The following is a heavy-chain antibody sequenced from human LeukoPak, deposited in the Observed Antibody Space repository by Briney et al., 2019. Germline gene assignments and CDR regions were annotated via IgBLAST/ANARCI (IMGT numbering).Heavy chain of an antibody. CDR1: GGSFSGYY. D-gene: IGHD3/OR15-3a*01. CDR2: INHSGNT. CDR3: ARQTGSGLFILP. V-gene: IGHV4-34*01. J-gene: IGHJ4*02. Sequence: PSETLSLTCAVYGGSFSGYYWNWIRQPPGKGLEWIGGINHSGNTNYNPSLKSRVTISVDTSKNQFSLRLTSVTAADTAVYYCARQTGSGLFILPGGQGTLVTVSS.